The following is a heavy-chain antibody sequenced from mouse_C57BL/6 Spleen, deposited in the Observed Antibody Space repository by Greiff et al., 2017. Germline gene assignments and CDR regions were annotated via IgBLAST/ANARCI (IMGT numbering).Heavy chain of an antibody. D-gene: IGHD6-1*01. CDR2: INPYNGGT. CDR3: ARHSSAMHY. Sequence: VQLQQSGPVLVKPGASVKMSCKASGYTFTDYYMNWVKQSHGKSLEWIGVINPYNGGTSYNQKFKGKATLTVDKSSSTAYMELNSLTSEYSAVYYCARHSSAMHYSCQGTSVTVSS. J-gene: IGHJ4*01. CDR1: GYTFTDYY. V-gene: IGHV1-19*01.